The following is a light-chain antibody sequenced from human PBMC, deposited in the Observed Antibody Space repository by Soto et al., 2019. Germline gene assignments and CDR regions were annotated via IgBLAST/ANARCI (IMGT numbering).Light chain of an antibody. CDR2: TSD. Sequence: QSVLTQPPSASGTPGQGVTISCSGSTSNIGSNYVYWYRQLPGTAPKLLIYTSDQRPSGVPDRFSDSKSGTSASLAISGLRSEDEADYYCAAWDDSLNGPVFGGGTKVTVL. J-gene: IGLJ3*02. CDR3: AAWDDSLNGPV. V-gene: IGLV1-47*02. CDR1: TSNIGSNY.